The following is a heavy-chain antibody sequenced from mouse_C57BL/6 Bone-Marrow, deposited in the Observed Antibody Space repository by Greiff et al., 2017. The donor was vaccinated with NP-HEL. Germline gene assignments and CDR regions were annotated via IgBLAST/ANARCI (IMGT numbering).Heavy chain of an antibody. Sequence: VMLVESGAELVRPGTSVKVSCKASGYAFTNYLIEWVKQRPGQGLEWIGVINPGSGGTNYNEKFKGKATLTADKSSSTAYMQLSSLTSEDSAVYFCARSGKGYWGQGTTLTVSS. CDR1: GYAFTNYL. V-gene: IGHV1-54*01. CDR2: INPGSGGT. CDR3: ARSGKGY. J-gene: IGHJ2*01. D-gene: IGHD4-1*01.